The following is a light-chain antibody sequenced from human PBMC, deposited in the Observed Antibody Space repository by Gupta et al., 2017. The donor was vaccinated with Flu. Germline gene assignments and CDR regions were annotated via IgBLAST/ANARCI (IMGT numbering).Light chain of an antibody. CDR1: TSNIGHND. CDR2: DND. J-gene: IGLJ2*01. V-gene: IGLV1-51*01. CDR3: GSWDTSRSADVV. Sequence: TITCSGSTSNIGHNDESCYQQDPETAPNLLIYDNDKRHSGRAARFSASKSGTSATIAITGLPTGDEADYYCGSWDTSRSADVVIGGGTKLTVL.